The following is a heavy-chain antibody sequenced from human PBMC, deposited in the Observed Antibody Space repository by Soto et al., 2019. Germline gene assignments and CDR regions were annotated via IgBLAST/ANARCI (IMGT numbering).Heavy chain of an antibody. CDR3: AREGWHGMAV. J-gene: IGHJ6*02. V-gene: IGHV3-21*01. Sequence: EVQLVESGGGLVKPGGSLRLSCAASGFTFSSYSMNWVRQAPGKGLEWVSSISSSSSYIYYADSVKGRFTISRDNAKNSRYRQMTSLRAEDTAVYYCAREGWHGMAVWAKGPRSPSP. CDR2: ISSSSSYI. CDR1: GFTFSSYS.